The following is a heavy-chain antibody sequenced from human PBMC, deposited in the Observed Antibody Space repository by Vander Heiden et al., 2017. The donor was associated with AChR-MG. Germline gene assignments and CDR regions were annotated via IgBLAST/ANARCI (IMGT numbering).Heavy chain of an antibody. D-gene: IGHD2-2*02. J-gene: IGHJ6*02. CDR1: GFSLSTSGVG. CDR2: IYWDDDK. V-gene: IGHV2-5*02. CDR3: AHADCSSTSCYTGYYYYGMDV. Sequence: QITLKESGPTLVKPTQTLTLTCNFSGFSLSTSGVGVGWIRQPPGKALEWLALIYWDDDKRYSPSLKSRLTITKDTSKNQVVLTMTNMDPVDTATYYCAHADCSSTSCYTGYYYYGMDVWGQGTTVTVSS.